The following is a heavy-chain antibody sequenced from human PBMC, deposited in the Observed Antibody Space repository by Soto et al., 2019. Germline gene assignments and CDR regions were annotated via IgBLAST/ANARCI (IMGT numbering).Heavy chain of an antibody. CDR2: ISSNGGYT. CDR3: ASQSHYSSGYSFDY. V-gene: IGHV3-64*01. J-gene: IGHJ4*02. Sequence: EVQLVESGGGLVQPGGSLRLSCAASGFTFSTYSMHWVRQAPGKGLEYVSAISSNGGYTYYANSVKGRFTISRDNSKNTLYLQMDRLRAEDMAVYYCASQSHYSSGYSFDYWGQGTLVTVSS. D-gene: IGHD3-22*01. CDR1: GFTFSTYS.